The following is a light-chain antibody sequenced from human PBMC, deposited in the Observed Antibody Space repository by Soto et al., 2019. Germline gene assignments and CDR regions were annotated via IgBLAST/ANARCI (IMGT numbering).Light chain of an antibody. J-gene: IGLJ1*01. CDR1: SSDVGGYNY. CDR2: DVS. V-gene: IGLV2-14*03. Sequence: QSVLTQPASVSGSPGQSITISCTGTSSDVGGYNYVSWYQQHPGKAPRLMIYDVSTRPSGVSNRFSGSKSGNTASLTISGLQADDEADYYCSSYTPTRSYVFGTGTKV. CDR3: SSYTPTRSYV.